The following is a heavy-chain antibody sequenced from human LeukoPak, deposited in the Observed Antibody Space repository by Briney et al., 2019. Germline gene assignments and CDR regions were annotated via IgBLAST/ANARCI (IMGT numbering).Heavy chain of an antibody. CDR1: GFTFSSYG. V-gene: IGHV3-30*18. Sequence: GGSLRLSCAASGFTFSSYGMHWVRQAPGKGLEWVAVISYDGSNKYYADSVKGRFTISRDNSKNTLYLQMNSLRAEDTAVYYCAKDARLSASDYYYYYGMDVWGQGTTVTVSS. CDR2: ISYDGSNK. J-gene: IGHJ6*02. CDR3: AKDARLSASDYYYYYGMDV. D-gene: IGHD2-8*01.